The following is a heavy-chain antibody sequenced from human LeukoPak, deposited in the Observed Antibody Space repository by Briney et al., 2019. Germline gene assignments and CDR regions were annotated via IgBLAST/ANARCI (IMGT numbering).Heavy chain of an antibody. V-gene: IGHV3-7*01. D-gene: IGHD6-6*01. CDR2: IKQDGSDK. Sequence: GGSLRLSCAASGFTFSSYWMTWVRQAPGKGLEWVANIKQDGSDKYYVGSVKGRVTISRDNAKNSLYLQMNSLRAEDTAVYYCATYSTSSGAFDFWGQGTLVTVSS. J-gene: IGHJ3*01. CDR3: ATYSTSSGAFDF. CDR1: GFTFSSYW.